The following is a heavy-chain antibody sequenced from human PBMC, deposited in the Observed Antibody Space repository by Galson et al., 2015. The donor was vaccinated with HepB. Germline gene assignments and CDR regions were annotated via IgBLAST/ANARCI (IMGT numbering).Heavy chain of an antibody. V-gene: IGHV1-8*01. Sequence: SVKVSCKASGYTFTSYDINWVRQATGQGLEWMGWMNPNSGNTGYAQKFQGRVTMTRNTSISTAYMELSSLRSEDTAVYYCARGPSLEGGDWPLWFDPWGQGTLVTVSS. CDR1: GYTFTSYD. CDR3: ARGPSLEGGDWPLWFDP. D-gene: IGHD2-21*01. J-gene: IGHJ5*02. CDR2: MNPNSGNT.